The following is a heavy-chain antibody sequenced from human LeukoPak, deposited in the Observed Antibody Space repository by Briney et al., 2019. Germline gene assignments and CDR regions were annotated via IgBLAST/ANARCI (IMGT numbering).Heavy chain of an antibody. CDR3: ARGPNVVSKAIGAFDI. J-gene: IGHJ3*02. CDR2: IYYSGST. D-gene: IGHD2-15*01. V-gene: IGHV4-59*01. Sequence: SETLSLTCTVSGGSISSYYWSWIRQPPGKGLEWIGYIYYSGSTNYNPSLKSRVTISVDTSKNQFSLKLSSVTAADTAVYYCARGPNVVSKAIGAFDIWGQGTMVTVSS. CDR1: GGSISSYY.